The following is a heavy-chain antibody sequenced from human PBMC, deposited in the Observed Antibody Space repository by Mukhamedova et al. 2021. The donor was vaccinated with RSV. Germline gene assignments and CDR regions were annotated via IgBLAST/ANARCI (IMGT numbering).Heavy chain of an antibody. D-gene: IGHD2-21*02. CDR2: ISGSGGST. V-gene: IGHV3-23*01. Sequence: GLEWVSAISGSGGSTYYADSVKGRFTISRDNSKNTLYLQMNSLRAEDTAVYYCAKAEGDARYYYYYYMDVWGKGTTVTVSS. CDR3: AKAEGDARYYYYYYMDV. J-gene: IGHJ6*03.